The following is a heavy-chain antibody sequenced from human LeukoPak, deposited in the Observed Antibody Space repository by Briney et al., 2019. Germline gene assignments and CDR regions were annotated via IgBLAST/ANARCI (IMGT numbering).Heavy chain of an antibody. V-gene: IGHV3-15*01. J-gene: IGHJ4*02. CDR1: GFTFSNAW. CDR3: TGRAFRLSGSYLLVPNYFDY. Sequence: GGSLTLSCAASGFTFSNAWMSWVRQAPGKGLEWVGRIKSKTDGGTTDYAAPVKGRFTISRDDSKNTLYLQMNSLKTEDTAVYYCTGRAFRLSGSYLLVPNYFDYWGQGTLVTVSS. CDR2: IKSKTDGGTT. D-gene: IGHD3-10*01.